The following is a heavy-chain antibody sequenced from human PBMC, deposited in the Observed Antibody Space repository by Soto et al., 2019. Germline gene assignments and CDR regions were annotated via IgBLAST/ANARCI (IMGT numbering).Heavy chain of an antibody. V-gene: IGHV4-61*01. CDR3: AREGPNYFDY. J-gene: IGHJ4*02. Sequence: QVQLQESGPGLVKPSETLSLTCTVSGGSVSSGSYYWSWIRQPPGKGLEWIGYIYYSGSTNSNPPPKSRVTISVDTSKNQFSLKLSSVTAADTAVYYCAREGPNYFDYWGQVTLVTVSS. CDR1: GGSVSSGSYY. CDR2: IYYSGST.